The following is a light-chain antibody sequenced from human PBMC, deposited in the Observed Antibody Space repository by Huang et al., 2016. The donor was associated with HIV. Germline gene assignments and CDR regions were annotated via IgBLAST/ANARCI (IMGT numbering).Light chain of an antibody. Sequence: EIVLTQSPANLSLSPGERATLSCRASQSVSSYLAWYQQKPGQAPRLLIYDASNRATCIPPRFSGSGSGTDFTLTISSLEPEDFAVYYCQQRSNWITFGPGTKVDIK. CDR2: DAS. J-gene: IGKJ3*01. CDR1: QSVSSY. V-gene: IGKV3-11*01. CDR3: QQRSNWIT.